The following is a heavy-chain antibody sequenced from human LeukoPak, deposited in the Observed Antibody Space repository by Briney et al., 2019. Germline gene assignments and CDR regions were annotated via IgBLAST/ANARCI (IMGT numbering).Heavy chain of an antibody. Sequence: PGGSLRLSCAASGFTFSNAWMSWVRQAPGKGLEWVGRIKSKTDGGTTDYAAPVKGRFTISRDDSKNTLYLQMNSLKTEDTAVYYCTTAFRYFDWLSLNDYWGQGTLVTVSS. CDR3: TTAFRYFDWLSLNDY. D-gene: IGHD3-9*01. CDR2: IKSKTDGGTT. V-gene: IGHV3-15*01. J-gene: IGHJ4*02. CDR1: GFTFSNAW.